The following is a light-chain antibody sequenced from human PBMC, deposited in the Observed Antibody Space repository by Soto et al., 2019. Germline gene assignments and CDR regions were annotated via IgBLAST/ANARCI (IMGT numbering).Light chain of an antibody. CDR3: SSYAGSNNFDV. CDR1: SSDVGGYNY. CDR2: EVS. Sequence: QSALTQPPSASGSPGQSVTISCTGTSSDVGGYNYVSWYQQHPGKAPKLMIYEVSKRPSGVPDRFSGSKSGNTASLTVSGLQAEDEADYYCSSYAGSNNFDVFGTGTKVTLL. V-gene: IGLV2-8*01. J-gene: IGLJ1*01.